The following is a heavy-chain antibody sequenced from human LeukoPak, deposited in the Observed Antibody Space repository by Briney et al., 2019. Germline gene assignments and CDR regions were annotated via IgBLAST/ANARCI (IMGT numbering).Heavy chain of an antibody. CDR3: ARESPRGYSSGWYGGY. D-gene: IGHD6-19*01. CDR2: IKQDGSEK. J-gene: IGHJ4*02. Sequence: RPGGSLRLSCAASGFTFSSYWMSWVRQAPGKGLEWVANIKQDGSEKYYVDSVKGRFTISRDNAKNSLYLQMNSLRAEDTAVYYCARESPRGYSSGWYGGYWGQGTLVTVSS. CDR1: GFTFSSYW. V-gene: IGHV3-7*01.